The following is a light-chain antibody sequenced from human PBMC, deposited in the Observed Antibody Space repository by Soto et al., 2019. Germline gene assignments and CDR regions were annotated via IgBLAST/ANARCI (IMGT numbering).Light chain of an antibody. Sequence: EIVLTQSPGTLSLSPVSRATLSCRDSQSVSSNYVAWYQQKPGQTPKVLIYRASSRATGIPDRFSGSGSGTDFTLTISRLEPEDFAMYYCQQYGSSPLTFGGGTKVDIK. CDR2: RAS. J-gene: IGKJ4*01. V-gene: IGKV3-20*01. CDR1: QSVSSNY. CDR3: QQYGSSPLT.